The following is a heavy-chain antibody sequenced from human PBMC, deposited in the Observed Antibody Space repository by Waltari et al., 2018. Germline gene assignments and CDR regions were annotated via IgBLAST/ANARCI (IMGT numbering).Heavy chain of an antibody. J-gene: IGHJ4*02. D-gene: IGHD3-22*01. CDR1: CGSISSSSYS. Sequence: QLQLQESGPGLVKPSETLSLTCTVSCGSISSSSYSWGWIRQPPGKGLEWIGSIYYSGSTYYNPSLKSRVTISVDTSKNQFSLKLSSVTAADTAVYYCASTVYYDSSGWTYYFDYWGQGTLVTVSS. CDR2: IYYSGST. V-gene: IGHV4-39*01. CDR3: ASTVYYDSSGWTYYFDY.